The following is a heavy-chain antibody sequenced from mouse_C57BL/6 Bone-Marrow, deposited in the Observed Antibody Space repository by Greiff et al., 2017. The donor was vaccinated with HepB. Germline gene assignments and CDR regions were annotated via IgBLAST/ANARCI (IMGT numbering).Heavy chain of an antibody. Sequence: VQVVESGPGLVQPSQSLSITCTVSGFSLTSYGVHWVRQPPGKGLEWLGVIWSGGSTDYNAAFISRLSISKDNSKSQVFFKMNSLQADDTAIYYCASQTAQATYAMDYWGQGTSVTVSS. CDR1: GFSLTSYG. CDR3: ASQTAQATYAMDY. D-gene: IGHD3-2*02. CDR2: IWSGGST. J-gene: IGHJ4*01. V-gene: IGHV2-4*01.